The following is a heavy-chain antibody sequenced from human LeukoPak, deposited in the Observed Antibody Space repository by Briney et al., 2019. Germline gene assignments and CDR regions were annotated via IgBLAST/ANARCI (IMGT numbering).Heavy chain of an antibody. J-gene: IGHJ4*02. V-gene: IGHV3-15*01. CDR2: IKSKSDGGTT. Sequence: GGSLRLSCAASGFTFSSYAMSWVRQAPGKGLEWVGRIKSKSDGGTTDFAAPVKGRFTISRDDSQNTLFLQMNSLKTEDTAFYYCTTEIHWGQGTLVTVSS. CDR1: GFTFSSYA. CDR3: TTEIH.